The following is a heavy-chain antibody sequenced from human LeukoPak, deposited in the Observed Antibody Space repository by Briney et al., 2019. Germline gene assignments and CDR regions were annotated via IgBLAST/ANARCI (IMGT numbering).Heavy chain of an antibody. D-gene: IGHD3-22*01. Sequence: GGSLRLSCAASGFTFDDYAMHWVRQAPGKGLEWVSGISWNSGSIGYADSVKGRFTISRDNAKNSLYLQMNSLRAEDMALYYCAKGRRYYYDSSGYLDAFDIWGQGTMVTVSS. CDR2: ISWNSGSI. CDR3: AKGRRYYYDSSGYLDAFDI. CDR1: GFTFDDYA. V-gene: IGHV3-9*03. J-gene: IGHJ3*02.